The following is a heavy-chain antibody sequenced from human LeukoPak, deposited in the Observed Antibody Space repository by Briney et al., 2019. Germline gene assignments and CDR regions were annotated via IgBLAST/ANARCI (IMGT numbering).Heavy chain of an antibody. V-gene: IGHV4-61*02. CDR2: IYTSGST. CDR1: GGSISSGSYY. Sequence: PSETLSLTCTVSGGSISSGSYYWSWIRQPAGKGLEWIGRIYTSGSTNYNPSLKSRVTISVDTSKNQFPLKLSSVTAADTAVYYCARIHGYSSGWYTRNYYYYYYMDVWGKGTTVTISS. J-gene: IGHJ6*03. CDR3: ARIHGYSSGWYTRNYYYYYYMDV. D-gene: IGHD6-19*01.